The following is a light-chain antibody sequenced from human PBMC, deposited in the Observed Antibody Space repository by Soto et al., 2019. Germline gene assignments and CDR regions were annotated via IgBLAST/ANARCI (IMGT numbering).Light chain of an antibody. J-gene: IGKJ4*01. CDR1: QSVGSS. CDR3: QQSSRSLT. Sequence: EIVLTQSPDTLSLSPGGRATLSCRASQSVGSSLAWYQQKPGQAPRLLIYDASNRPTGIPARFSGSGSGTDFTLTISSLEPEDFAVYFCQQSSRSLTLGGGTKVDIK. CDR2: DAS. V-gene: IGKV3-11*01.